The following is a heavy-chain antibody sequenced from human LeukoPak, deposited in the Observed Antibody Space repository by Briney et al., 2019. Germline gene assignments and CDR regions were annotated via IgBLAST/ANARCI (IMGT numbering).Heavy chain of an antibody. D-gene: IGHD2-21*02. CDR2: IIPILGTA. CDR1: RGTFSSYA. CDR3: AVTPCGGDCYPDY. J-gene: IGHJ4*02. V-gene: IGHV1-69*05. Sequence: SVKLSCKASRGTFSSYAISWVRQAPGQGLEWMGRIIPILGTANYAQKFQGRVTITTGESTSTAYMELSSLRSGDTAVYYCAVTPCGGDCYPDYWGQGTLVTVSS.